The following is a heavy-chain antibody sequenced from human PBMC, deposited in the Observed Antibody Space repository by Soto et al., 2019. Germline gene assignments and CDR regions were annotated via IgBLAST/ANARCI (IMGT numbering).Heavy chain of an antibody. J-gene: IGHJ6*02. CDR1: GFTFSSYE. CDR3: ASQDRSPRHYYYYGMDV. CDR2: ISSSGSTI. D-gene: IGHD3-22*01. Sequence: SGGSLRLSCAASGFTFSSYEMNWVRQAPGKGLEWVPYISSSGSTIYYADSVKGRFTISRDNAKNSLYLQMNSLRAEDTAVYYCASQDRSPRHYYYYGMDVWGQGTTVTVSS. V-gene: IGHV3-48*03.